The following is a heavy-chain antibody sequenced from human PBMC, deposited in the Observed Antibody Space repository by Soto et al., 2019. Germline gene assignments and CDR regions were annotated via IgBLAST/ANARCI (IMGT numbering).Heavy chain of an antibody. Sequence: SETLSLTCTVSGGSISSYYWSWIRQPPGKGLERIGYIYYSGSTNYNPSLKSRVTITIDTSKNQFSLKLSSVTAADTAVYYCASRYCGGGCYFPDYFDYWGQGTLVTVSS. V-gene: IGHV4-59*01. J-gene: IGHJ4*02. D-gene: IGHD2-21*02. CDR1: GGSISSYY. CDR3: ASRYCGGGCYFPDYFDY. CDR2: IYYSGST.